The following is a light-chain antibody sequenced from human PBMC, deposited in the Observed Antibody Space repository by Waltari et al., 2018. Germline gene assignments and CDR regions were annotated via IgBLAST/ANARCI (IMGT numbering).Light chain of an antibody. Sequence: TCRASQTIYNSLNWYQHKPGKAPRLLISDASTLQNGAPSRFSGRGSGTEFTLAISRLQPEDFATYYCQQSYTLPYTFGQGTQLDI. V-gene: IGKV1-39*01. J-gene: IGKJ2*01. CDR3: QQSYTLPYT. CDR1: QTIYNS. CDR2: DAS.